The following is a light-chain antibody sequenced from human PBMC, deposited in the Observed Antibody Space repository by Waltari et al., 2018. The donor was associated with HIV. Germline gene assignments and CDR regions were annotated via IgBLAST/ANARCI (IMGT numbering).Light chain of an antibody. J-gene: IGLJ2*01. CDR1: RIDVGGYSY. V-gene: IGLV2-14*03. CDR2: DGT. CDR3: QAWDRSVV. Sequence: QSALTQPASVSGSPGQSITIPCTGTRIDVGGYSYVAWYQQRPGKAPKVIIHDGTNRPSGIPERFSGSNSGNTATLTITGTQSMDEADDYCQAWDRSVVFGGGTKLTVL.